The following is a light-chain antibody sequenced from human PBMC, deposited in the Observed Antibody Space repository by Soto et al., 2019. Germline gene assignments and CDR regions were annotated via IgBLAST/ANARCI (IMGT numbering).Light chain of an antibody. CDR1: QSISSY. CDR2: AAS. J-gene: IGKJ4*01. CDR3: QQSYSTPLT. Sequence: DIQMTHSPSSLSASVLYRVTITFRASQSISSYLNWYQQKPGKAPKLLIYAASSLQSGVPSRFSGSGSGTDFTLTISSLQPEDFATYYCQQSYSTPLTFGGGTKVDIK. V-gene: IGKV1-39*01.